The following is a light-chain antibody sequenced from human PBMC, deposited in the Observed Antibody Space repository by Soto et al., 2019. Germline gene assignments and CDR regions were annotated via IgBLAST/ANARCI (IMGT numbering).Light chain of an antibody. Sequence: DVVMTQSPLSSPVTLGQTASISCRSNQSLVHSDGNTYLSWLQQRPGQPPRLLNYKVSNRFSAVPERVSGRGAGTDFTLKIVMVEDEDVGVYCCRQADHLLTVGPGTRVEI. V-gene: IGKV2-24*01. CDR3: RQADHLLT. CDR1: QSLVHSDGNTY. J-gene: IGKJ3*01. CDR2: KVS.